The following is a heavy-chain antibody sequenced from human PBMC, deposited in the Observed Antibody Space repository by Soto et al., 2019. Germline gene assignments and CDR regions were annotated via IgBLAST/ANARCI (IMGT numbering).Heavy chain of an antibody. CDR2: ISYDGSNK. V-gene: IGHV3-30*18. CDR1: GFTFSSYG. CDR3: AKGDDILTGYYMANFDY. J-gene: IGHJ4*02. D-gene: IGHD3-9*01. Sequence: QVQLVESGGGVVQPGRSLRLSCAASGFTFSSYGMHWIRQAPGKGLEWVAVISYDGSNKYYADSVKGRFTISRDNSKNKLYLQMNSLRAEDTAVYYCAKGDDILTGYYMANFDYWGQGTLVTVSS.